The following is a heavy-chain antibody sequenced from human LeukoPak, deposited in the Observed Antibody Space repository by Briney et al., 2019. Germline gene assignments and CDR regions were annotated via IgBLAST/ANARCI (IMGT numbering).Heavy chain of an antibody. CDR1: GFIFDDHG. J-gene: IGHJ3*02. D-gene: IGHD3-3*01. CDR2: ISWSRGII. Sequence: PGGSLRLSCAASGFIFDDHGMHWVRQAPGKGLEWVSGISWSRGIIGYADSVKGRFAISRDNAKNSLDLQMESLRAEDTAVYYCAKDTGSPADAITMEDNAFDIWGQGTMVTVSS. V-gene: IGHV3-9*01. CDR3: AKDTGSPADAITMEDNAFDI.